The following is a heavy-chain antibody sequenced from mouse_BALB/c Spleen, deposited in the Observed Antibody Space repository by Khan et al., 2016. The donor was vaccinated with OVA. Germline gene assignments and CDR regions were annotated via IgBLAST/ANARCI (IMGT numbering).Heavy chain of an antibody. CDR3: ARLAYYYNSEGFAY. CDR1: GFTFSTYG. D-gene: IGHD1-1*01. V-gene: IGHV5-6*01. Sequence: EVQLVESGGDFVRPGGSLKLSCAASGFTFSTYGMSWVSQTPDKRLEWVATINTGGAYTYYTDSVKGRFTISRDNAKNTLYLQLSSLKSEDTAIYYCARLAYYYNSEGFAYWGQGTLVTVSA. J-gene: IGHJ3*01. CDR2: INTGGAYT.